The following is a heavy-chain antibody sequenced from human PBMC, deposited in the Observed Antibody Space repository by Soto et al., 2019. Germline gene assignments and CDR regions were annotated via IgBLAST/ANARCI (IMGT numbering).Heavy chain of an antibody. CDR1: GGSISSVAYY. CDR2: IFYSGST. CDR3: ARDQEYRSSSGYSYYMDG. V-gene: IGHV4-31*01. J-gene: IGHJ6*03. D-gene: IGHD6-6*01. Sequence: QVQLQESGPGLVKPSQTLSLTCTVSGGSISSVAYYWCWIRQPPGQGLEWIGYIFYSGSTYYHPSPKLQVTRAVDASKNQFSLILNSGTAAGTAVYYCARDQEYRSSSGYSYYMDGWGKRTTVTVSS.